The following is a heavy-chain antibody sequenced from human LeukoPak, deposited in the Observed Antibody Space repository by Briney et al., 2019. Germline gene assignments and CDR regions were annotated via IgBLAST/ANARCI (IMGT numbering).Heavy chain of an antibody. CDR1: GGSISSYF. D-gene: IGHD3-10*01. J-gene: IGHJ4*02. CDR2: MYYSGST. V-gene: IGHV4-59*01. CDR3: ARDYYGSGSQDI. Sequence: SETLSLTCTVSGGSISSYFWSWIRQPPGKGLEWIGYMYYSGSTKYNPSLKSRVTISVNTSKNQFSLKMSSVTAADTAIYYCARDYYGSGSQDIWGRGTLVTVSS.